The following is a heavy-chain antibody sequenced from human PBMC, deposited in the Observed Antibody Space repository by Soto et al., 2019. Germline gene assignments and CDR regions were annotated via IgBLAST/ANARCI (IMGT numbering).Heavy chain of an antibody. D-gene: IGHD6-13*01. V-gene: IGHV1-2*04. Sequence: ASVKVSCKASGYTFTGYYMHWVLQAPGQGLEWMGWINPNSGGTNYAQKFQGWVTMTRDTSISTAYMELSRLRSDDTAVYYCARDLGGDIAAAGAPNYYYYGMDVWGQGTTVTVSS. J-gene: IGHJ6*02. CDR2: INPNSGGT. CDR3: ARDLGGDIAAAGAPNYYYYGMDV. CDR1: GYTFTGYY.